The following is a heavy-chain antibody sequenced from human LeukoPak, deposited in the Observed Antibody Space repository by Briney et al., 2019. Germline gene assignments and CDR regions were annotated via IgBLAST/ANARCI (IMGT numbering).Heavy chain of an antibody. CDR3: TRFMIGMLGNDWFDP. D-gene: IGHD2-8*01. CDR2: IRDKSHGGTT. J-gene: IGHJ5*02. CDR1: GFTFSSYN. Sequence: PGGSLRLSCAASGFTFSSYNMNWVRQAPGQGLEWVGFIRDKSHGGTTEYAASVEGRFTISREDSKTIAYLQMKSLKMEDTAVYYCTRFMIGMLGNDWFDPWGQGTLVTVSS. V-gene: IGHV3-49*04.